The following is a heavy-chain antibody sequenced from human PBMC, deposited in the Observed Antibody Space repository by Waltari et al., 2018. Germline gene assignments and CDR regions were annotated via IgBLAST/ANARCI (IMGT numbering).Heavy chain of an antibody. CDR1: GFTFRTYA. Sequence: EVQLLESGGGLVQPGGSLRLSCAASGFTFRTYAMSWGRQAPGKGLEWVSSISGSGDSTYYADSVKGRFTISRDNSKNTLYLQMNSLRSEDTAVYYCAILLGRGYWGQGTLVTVSS. CDR2: ISGSGDST. J-gene: IGHJ4*02. D-gene: IGHD3-10*01. CDR3: AILLGRGY. V-gene: IGHV3-23*01.